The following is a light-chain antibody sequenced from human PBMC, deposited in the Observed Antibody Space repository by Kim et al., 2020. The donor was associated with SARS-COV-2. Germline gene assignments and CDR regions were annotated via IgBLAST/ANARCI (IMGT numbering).Light chain of an antibody. CDR2: GDS. V-gene: IGLV3-9*01. CDR1: NIGSKN. Sequence: ALGQTARITCGGNNIGSKNVHWYQQKPGQAPVLVIYGDSNRPSGIPERFSGSNSGNTATLTISRAQAGDEADYYCQLWDSSTAHYVFGTGTKVTVL. J-gene: IGLJ1*01. CDR3: QLWDSSTAHYV.